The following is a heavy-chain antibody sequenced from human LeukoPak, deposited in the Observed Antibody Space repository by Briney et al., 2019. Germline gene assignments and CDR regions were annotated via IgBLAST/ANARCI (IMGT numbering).Heavy chain of an antibody. CDR2: IYHSGST. CDR3: ARPYYYDSRIDP. J-gene: IGHJ5*02. D-gene: IGHD3-22*01. CDR1: GVSISSGDYY. V-gene: IGHV4-30-4*01. Sequence: PSETLSLTCTVSGVSISSGDYYWSWLRQPPGKGLEWIGYIYHSGSTYYNPSLKSRVTISVDTSKNQLSLKLSSVTAADTAVYYCARPYYYDSRIDPWGQGTLVTVSS.